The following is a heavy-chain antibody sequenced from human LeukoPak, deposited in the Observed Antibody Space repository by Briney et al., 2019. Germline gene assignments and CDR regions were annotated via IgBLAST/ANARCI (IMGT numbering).Heavy chain of an antibody. CDR2: ISYDGSNK. CDR1: GFTFSSYG. Sequence: PGRSLRLSCAASGFTFSSYGMHWVRQAPGKGLEWVAVISYDGSNKYYADSVKGRFTISRDNSKNTLYLQMNSLRAEDTAVYYCSCGGSIVDYGDYVGGWFDPWGQGTLVTVSS. V-gene: IGHV3-30*03. J-gene: IGHJ5*02. D-gene: IGHD4-17*01. CDR3: SCGGSIVDYGDYVGGWFDP.